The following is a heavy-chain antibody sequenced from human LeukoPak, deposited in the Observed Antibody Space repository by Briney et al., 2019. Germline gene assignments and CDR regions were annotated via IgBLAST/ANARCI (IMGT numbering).Heavy chain of an antibody. D-gene: IGHD3-22*01. CDR3: ARGYYDNRGYSNTFDI. CDR1: GGSISSSY. J-gene: IGHJ3*02. Sequence: SETLSLTCTVSGGSISSSYWSWIRQPPGKGLEWIGYINYSGSTNYNPSLKSRVTISVDTSKNQFSLRLSSVTAADTAFYYCARGYYDNRGYSNTFDIWGQGTMVTVSS. CDR2: INYSGST. V-gene: IGHV4-59*01.